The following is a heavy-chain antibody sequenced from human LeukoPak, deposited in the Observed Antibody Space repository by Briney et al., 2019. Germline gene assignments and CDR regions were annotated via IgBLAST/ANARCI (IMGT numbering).Heavy chain of an antibody. CDR1: GFSLNTYS. CDR2: INWNGGST. V-gene: IGHV3-20*04. CDR3: ARIIGITKYYFDY. Sequence: GGSLRLSCAASGFSLNTYSMNWVRQAPGKGLEWVSGINWNGGSTGYADSVKGRFTISRDNAKNSLYLQMNSLRAEDTALYYCARIIGITKYYFDYWGQGTLVTVSS. J-gene: IGHJ4*02. D-gene: IGHD3-16*02.